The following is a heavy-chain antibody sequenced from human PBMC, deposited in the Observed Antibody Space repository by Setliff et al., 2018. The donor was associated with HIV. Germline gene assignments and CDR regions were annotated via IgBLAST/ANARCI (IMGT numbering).Heavy chain of an antibody. CDR3: ARTMTFYLDSSFSSGPADY. J-gene: IGHJ4*02. CDR2: INTGNGNT. D-gene: IGHD6-19*01. Sequence: GASVKVSCKASGYTFTTYAMMWVRQAPGQSPEWMGWINTGNGNTKYAQKFQGRVTISRDTSANTAYVELYSLTSEDTAVYFCARTMTFYLDSSFSSGPADYWGLGTLVTVSS. CDR1: GYTFTTYA. V-gene: IGHV1-3*04.